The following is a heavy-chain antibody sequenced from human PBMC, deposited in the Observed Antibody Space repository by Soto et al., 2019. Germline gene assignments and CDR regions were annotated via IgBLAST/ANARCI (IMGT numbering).Heavy chain of an antibody. D-gene: IGHD3-3*01. CDR3: APTTLAWLLSGFDY. Sequence: SETLSLTCAVYGGCFSGYYWSWIRQPPGKGLEWIGEINHSGSTNYNPSLKSRVTISVDTSKNQFYLKLSSVTAADTAVYYCAPTTLAWLLSGFDYCRQVTLVTVSP. CDR1: GGCFSGYY. CDR2: INHSGST. J-gene: IGHJ4*02. V-gene: IGHV4-34*01.